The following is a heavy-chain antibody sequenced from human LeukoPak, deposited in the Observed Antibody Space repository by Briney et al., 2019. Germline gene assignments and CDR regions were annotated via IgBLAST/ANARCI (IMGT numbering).Heavy chain of an antibody. J-gene: IGHJ4*02. CDR3: PKDPRVGSRVATPCH. CDR2: ISGSGGST. D-gene: IGHD5-24*01. V-gene: IGHV3-23*01. CDR1: GFTFTSYA. Sequence: GGSLRLSCAASGFTFTSYAMSWVRLAPGKGLEWVSAISGSGGSTDYADSVKGRFTISRDNYKSTLFLQMNSLRAEDTAVYYCPKDPRVGSRVATPCHWGQGTVVSVSS.